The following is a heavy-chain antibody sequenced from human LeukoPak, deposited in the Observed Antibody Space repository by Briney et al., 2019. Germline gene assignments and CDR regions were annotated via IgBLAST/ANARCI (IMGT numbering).Heavy chain of an antibody. CDR2: ANTNTGNP. J-gene: IGHJ4*02. CDR1: GYTFTDYA. D-gene: IGHD5-18*01. CDR3: ARGYSYGYAY. V-gene: IGHV7-4-1*02. Sequence: ASVKVSCKPSGYTFTDYAINWVRQAPGQGLEYMGWANTNTGNPTYAQGFTGRFVFSLDTSVSTAYLQISSLKAEDTAVYYCARGYSYGYAYWGQGTLVTVSS.